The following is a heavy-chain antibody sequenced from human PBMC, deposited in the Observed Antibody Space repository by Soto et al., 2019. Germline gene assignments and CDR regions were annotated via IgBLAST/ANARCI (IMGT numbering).Heavy chain of an antibody. V-gene: IGHV3-11*05. D-gene: IGHD5-18*01. Sequence: QVQPVESGGGLVKPGGSLRLSCAASGFTFSDYYMTWIRQAPGKGLECVSYITSSSSYRNYADSVKGRFTISRDNAKNSLYLQMNSLSAEDTAVYYCARGGTTSGYSYIYYFDYWGQGTLVTVSS. CDR3: ARGGTTSGYSYIYYFDY. CDR2: ITSSSSYR. J-gene: IGHJ4*02. CDR1: GFTFSDYY.